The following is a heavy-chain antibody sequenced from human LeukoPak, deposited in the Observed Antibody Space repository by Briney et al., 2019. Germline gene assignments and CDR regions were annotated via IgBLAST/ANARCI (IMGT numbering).Heavy chain of an antibody. V-gene: IGHV4-59*11. CDR2: VFNGGNT. J-gene: IGHJ4*02. CDR3: ATRPAGSTWYGVFDY. Sequence: PSETLYLTCSVSGGSINSHYWSWIRQPPGKGLEWIGYVFNGGNTNYNPSLKSRVTMSVDTSRDQFSLRLSSVTAADTAIYYCATRPAGSTWYGVFDYWSQGTLVTVSS. D-gene: IGHD6-13*01. CDR1: GGSINSHY.